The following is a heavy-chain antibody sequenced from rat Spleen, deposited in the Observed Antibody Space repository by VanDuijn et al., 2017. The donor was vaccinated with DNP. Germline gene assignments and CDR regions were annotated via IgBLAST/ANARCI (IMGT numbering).Heavy chain of an antibody. V-gene: IGHV2-32*01. CDR2: IWGDGST. CDR3: ARDSSIRFDY. D-gene: IGHD1-4*01. CDR1: GFSLTSYH. J-gene: IGHJ2*01. Sequence: QVQLKESGPGLVQPSQTLSLTCTVSGFSLTSYHVSWVRQPPGKGLEWMGVIWGDGSTAYNSALKSRLSISRDTSKSQVFLKMNSLQTEDTATYYCARDSSIRFDYWGQGVMVTVSS.